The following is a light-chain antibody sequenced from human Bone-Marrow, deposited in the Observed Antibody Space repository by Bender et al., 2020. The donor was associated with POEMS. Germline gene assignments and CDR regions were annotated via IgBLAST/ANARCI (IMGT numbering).Light chain of an antibody. CDR3: AVWDDSLNGWV. J-gene: IGLJ3*02. CDR2: SSH. Sequence: QSVLTQPPSASGTPGQRVTISCSGGSSNIGAHPVNWYQHLPGTAPKLLIYSSHRRPSEVPDRFSGSRSGTSASLAISGLQSEDEADYYCAVWDDSLNGWVFGGGTKLTV. CDR1: SSNIGAHP. V-gene: IGLV1-44*01.